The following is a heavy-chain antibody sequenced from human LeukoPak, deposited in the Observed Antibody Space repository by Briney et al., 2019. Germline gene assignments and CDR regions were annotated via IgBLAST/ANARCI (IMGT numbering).Heavy chain of an antibody. V-gene: IGHV3-23*01. CDR1: GFTFSSYA. CDR2: ITRSGST. D-gene: IGHD3-10*01. CDR3: AKDAVAPGSGGDFFDY. J-gene: IGHJ4*02. Sequence: GGSLRLSCAASGFTFSSYAMSWVRQAPGKGVEWVSVITRSGSTSYAHSVNGLFTLSRHNSKNTLYLQMNSLRAEDTAVYSCAKDAVAPGSGGDFFDYWGQGTLVTVSS.